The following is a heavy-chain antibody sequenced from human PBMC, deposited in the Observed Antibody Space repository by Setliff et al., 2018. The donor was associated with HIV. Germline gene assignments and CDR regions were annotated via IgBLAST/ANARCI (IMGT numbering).Heavy chain of an antibody. D-gene: IGHD3-9*01. V-gene: IGHV7-4-1*01. CDR3: ARQDIPTGYYLFDY. Sequence: GASVKVSCKASGYTFTSYAMNWVRQAPGQGLEWMGWINTNTGTPMYAQGFTGRFVFALDTSNRTAYLQIDSLNADVTALYYCARQDIPTGYYLFDYWGQGTQVTVSS. J-gene: IGHJ4*02. CDR1: GYTFTSYA. CDR2: INTNTGTP.